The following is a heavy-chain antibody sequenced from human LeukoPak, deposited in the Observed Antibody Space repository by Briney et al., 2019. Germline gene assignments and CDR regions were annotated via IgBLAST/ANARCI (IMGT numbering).Heavy chain of an antibody. D-gene: IGHD6-19*01. J-gene: IGHJ5*02. CDR2: IYSSEITYISGST. CDR3: ARDNRQWLAERGWFDP. Sequence: SETLSLTCTVSGGSISSNYWSWIRQPAGKGLEWIGRIYSSEITYISGSTNYNPSLQSRVTMSVDTSKNQFSLKLSSVTAADTAVYYCARDNRQWLAERGWFDPWGQGTLVTVSS. V-gene: IGHV4-4*07. CDR1: GGSISSNY.